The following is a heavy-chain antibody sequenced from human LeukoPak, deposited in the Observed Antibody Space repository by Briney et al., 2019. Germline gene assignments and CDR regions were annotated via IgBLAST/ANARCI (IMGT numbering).Heavy chain of an antibody. CDR1: GFTFSTHT. V-gene: IGHV3-30*04. Sequence: GRSLRLSCAPSGFTFSTHTMHWVRQAPGKGLEWVAVIESDGRNKYYAESVRGRFTISRDNSRNTLYLQLDSLRSEDTAVYYCVRQSTGLDYWAREPWSPSPQ. CDR2: IESDGRNK. J-gene: IGHJ4*02. CDR3: VRQSTGLDY. D-gene: IGHD5/OR15-5a*01.